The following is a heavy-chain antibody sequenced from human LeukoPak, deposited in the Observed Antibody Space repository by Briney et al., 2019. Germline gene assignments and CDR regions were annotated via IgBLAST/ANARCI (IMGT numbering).Heavy chain of an antibody. D-gene: IGHD6-13*01. V-gene: IGHV3-30-3*01. CDR1: GFTFSSYI. CDR2: ISYDGTYK. Sequence: GGSLRLSCAASGFTFSSYIMHWVRQTPGKGLEWVAVISYDGTYKYYADSVKGRFNISRDNSKNTLFLQMNSLRDEDTAVYYCSGGPPSNSAAFGPKEYFQHWGQGTLVTVSS. J-gene: IGHJ1*01. CDR3: SGGPPSNSAAFGPKEYFQH.